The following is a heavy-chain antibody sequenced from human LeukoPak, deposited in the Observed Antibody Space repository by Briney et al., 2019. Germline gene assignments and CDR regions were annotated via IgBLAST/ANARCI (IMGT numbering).Heavy chain of an antibody. D-gene: IGHD2-21*02. CDR2: INPNSGGT. Sequence: ASVKVSCEASGYTFTGYYMHWVRQAPGQGLEWMGWINPNSGGTNYAQKFQGRVTMTRDTSISTAYMELSRLRSDDTAVYYCARGGTTELLPTLGDDNWGQGTLVTVSS. CDR1: GYTFTGYY. J-gene: IGHJ4*02. V-gene: IGHV1-2*02. CDR3: ARGGTTELLPTLGDDN.